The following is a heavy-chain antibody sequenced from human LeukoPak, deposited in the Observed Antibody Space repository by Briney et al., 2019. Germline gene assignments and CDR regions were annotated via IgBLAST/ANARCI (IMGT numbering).Heavy chain of an antibody. V-gene: IGHV4-59*01. Sequence: SQTLSLTCTVSGPSISSYYWSWIRQPPGKGLEWIGYIHYSGSPNYNPSLKSRVTISVDTSKNEFSLKLTSVTAAETAVYYCARTMEGYCSGGSCYQYSYYMDVWGKGTTVTVSS. D-gene: IGHD2-15*01. CDR3: ARTMEGYCSGGSCYQYSYYMDV. CDR2: IHYSGSP. CDR1: GPSISSYY. J-gene: IGHJ6*03.